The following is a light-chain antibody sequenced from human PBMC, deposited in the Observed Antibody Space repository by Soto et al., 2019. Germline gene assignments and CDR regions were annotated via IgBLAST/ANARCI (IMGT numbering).Light chain of an antibody. V-gene: IGKV1-39*01. CDR1: QSISTY. J-gene: IGKJ1*01. CDR2: DAS. CDR3: LQYSSHSWT. Sequence: DIQMTQSPSSLSASVGDRVTITCRASQSISTYLNWYQQKPGKAPELPIFDASTLKSGVPSRFSGSGSGTEFTLTITRLQPDDVATYYCLQYSSHSWTFGQGTKVDIK.